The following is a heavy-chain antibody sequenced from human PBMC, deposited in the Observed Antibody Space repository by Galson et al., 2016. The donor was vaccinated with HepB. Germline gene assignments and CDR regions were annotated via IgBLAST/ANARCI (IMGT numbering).Heavy chain of an antibody. CDR3: ARDRGWQRSYYFDY. J-gene: IGHJ4*02. CDR1: GDSISNYF. D-gene: IGHD5-12*01. CDR2: IYIGETSSYNP. V-gene: IGHV4-4*07. Sequence: SETLSLTCNVSGDSISNYFWSWIRQPAGKGLEWIGRIYIGETSSYNPNYSPSLKSRVVMSLDTSKNQFSLRLYSVTAADTAVYYCARDRGWQRSYYFDYWGQGTLVTVSS.